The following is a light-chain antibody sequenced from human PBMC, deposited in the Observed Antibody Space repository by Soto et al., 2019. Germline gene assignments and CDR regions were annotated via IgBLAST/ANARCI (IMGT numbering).Light chain of an antibody. V-gene: IGKV3-15*01. CDR1: QSVSSD. CDR2: GAS. Sequence: EIVMTQSPATLSVSPGERATLSCRASQSVSSDLAWYQQKPGQAPSLLIYGASTRATGMPARFSGSGSGTEFTLTISSLQSGDSAVYYCQQYNDWWTFGQGTKVEIK. J-gene: IGKJ1*01. CDR3: QQYNDWWT.